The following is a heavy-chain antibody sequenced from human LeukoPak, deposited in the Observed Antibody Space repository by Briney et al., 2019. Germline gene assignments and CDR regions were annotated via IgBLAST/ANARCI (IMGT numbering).Heavy chain of an antibody. CDR3: ARYSSSPTYYFDY. CDR1: GYSISSGYY. CDR2: ICHTGST. J-gene: IGHJ4*02. V-gene: IGHV4-38-2*02. D-gene: IGHD6-13*01. Sequence: SKTLSLTCTVSGYSISSGYYWGWIRQPPGKGLEWIGSICHTGSTYYSPSLKSRVTISVDTSKNQFSLKLSSVTAADTAVYYCARYSSSPTYYFDYWGQGTLVTVSS.